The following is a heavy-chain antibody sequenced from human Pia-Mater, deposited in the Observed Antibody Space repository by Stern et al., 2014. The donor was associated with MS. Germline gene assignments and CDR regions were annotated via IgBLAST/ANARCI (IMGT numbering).Heavy chain of an antibody. D-gene: IGHD1-1*01. CDR3: ARDPNNENWFDP. CDR2: IWYDGSNK. CDR1: GFTFSSYG. Sequence: VQLVESGGGVVQPGRSLRLSCAASGFTFSSYGMHWVRQAPGKGLGWVAIIWYDGSNKYYADSVKGRFTISRDNSKNTLYLQMNSLRAEDTAVYYCARDPNNENWFDPWGQGTLVTVSS. J-gene: IGHJ5*02. V-gene: IGHV3-33*01.